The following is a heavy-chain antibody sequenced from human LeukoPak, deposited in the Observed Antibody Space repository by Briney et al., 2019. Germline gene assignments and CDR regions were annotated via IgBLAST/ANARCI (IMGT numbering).Heavy chain of an antibody. Sequence: ASVKVSCKASGYTFTGYYMHWVRQAPGQGLEWMGWINPNSGGTNYAQKFQGRVTMTRDTSISTAYMELSRLRSDDTAVYYCARPSSSSSGWFDPWGQGTLVTVSS. CDR3: ARPSSSSSGWFDP. CDR2: INPNSGGT. J-gene: IGHJ5*02. V-gene: IGHV1-2*02. D-gene: IGHD6-6*01. CDR1: GYTFTGYY.